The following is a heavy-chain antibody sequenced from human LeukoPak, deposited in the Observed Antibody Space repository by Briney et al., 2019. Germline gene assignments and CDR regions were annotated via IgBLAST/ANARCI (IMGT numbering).Heavy chain of an antibody. V-gene: IGHV3-48*03. CDR3: ARDPVRYFDWLHGDYGMDV. CDR1: GFTFSSYE. CDR2: ISSSGSTI. J-gene: IGHJ6*04. D-gene: IGHD3-9*01. Sequence: GGSLRLSCAASGFTFSSYEMNWVRQAPGKGLEWVSYISSSGSTIYYADSVKGRFTISRDNAKNSLYLQMNSLGAEGTAVYYCARDPVRYFDWLHGDYGMDVWGKGTTVTVSS.